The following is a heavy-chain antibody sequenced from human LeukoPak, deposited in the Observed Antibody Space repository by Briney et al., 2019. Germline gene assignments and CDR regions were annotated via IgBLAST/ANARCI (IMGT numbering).Heavy chain of an antibody. D-gene: IGHD6-13*01. Sequence: ASVKVSCKASGYTFTGYYMHWVRQAPGQGLEWMGWINPNSGGTNYAQKFQGRVTMTRDTSISTAYMELSRLRSDDTAVYYCARASKGVAAAGTFGGYYYYHMDVWGKGTTVTVSS. CDR1: GYTFTGYY. J-gene: IGHJ6*03. V-gene: IGHV1-2*02. CDR2: INPNSGGT. CDR3: ARASKGVAAAGTFGGYYYYHMDV.